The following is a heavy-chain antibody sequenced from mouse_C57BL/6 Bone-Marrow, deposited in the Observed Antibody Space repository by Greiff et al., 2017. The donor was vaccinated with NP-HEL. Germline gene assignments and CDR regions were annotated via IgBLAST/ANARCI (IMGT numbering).Heavy chain of an antibody. V-gene: IGHV1-59*01. Sequence: QVQLQQPGAELVRPGTSVKLSCKASGYTFTSYWMHWVKQRPGQGLEWIGVIDPSDSYTNYNQKFKGKATLTVDTSSSTAYMQLSSLTSEDSAVYYCARCDYHDDGFAYWGQGTLVTVSA. D-gene: IGHD2-4*01. CDR3: ARCDYHDDGFAY. J-gene: IGHJ3*01. CDR2: IDPSDSYT. CDR1: GYTFTSYW.